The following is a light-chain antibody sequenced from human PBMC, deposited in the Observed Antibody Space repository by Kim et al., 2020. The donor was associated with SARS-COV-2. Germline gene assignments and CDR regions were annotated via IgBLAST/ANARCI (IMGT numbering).Light chain of an antibody. CDR3: QTWGTGTQWV. CDR2: LNSDGSH. CDR1: SGNSSYA. V-gene: IGLV4-69*01. Sequence: SVKLTCTLSSGNSSYAIAWHQQQPEKGPRYWMKLNSDGSHSKGDGIPDRFSGSSSGAERYLTISSLQSEDEADYYCQTWGTGTQWVFGGGTQLTVL. J-gene: IGLJ3*02.